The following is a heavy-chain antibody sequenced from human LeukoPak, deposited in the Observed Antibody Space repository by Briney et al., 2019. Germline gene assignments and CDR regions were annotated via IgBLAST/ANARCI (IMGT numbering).Heavy chain of an antibody. V-gene: IGHV3-30*02. Sequence: GGSLSLSCAASGFTFSSYGIHWVRQAPRKGLEWVAFIRYDVSNKYYADSVKVRFTISRDSSKNTLFLQTNSLRSEDTAVYYCARRYCSSTSCSFGGELDYWGQGTLVTVSS. CDR1: GFTFSSYG. CDR3: ARRYCSSTSCSFGGELDY. CDR2: IRYDVSNK. D-gene: IGHD2-2*01. J-gene: IGHJ4*02.